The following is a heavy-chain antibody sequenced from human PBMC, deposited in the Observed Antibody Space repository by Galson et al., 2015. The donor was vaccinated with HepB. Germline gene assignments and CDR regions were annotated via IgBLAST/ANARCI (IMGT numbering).Heavy chain of an antibody. CDR2: FDPEDGET. D-gene: IGHD1-26*01. CDR3: ATSDGATKPYYYYGMDV. CDR1: GSTLTELS. J-gene: IGHJ6*02. Sequence: SVKVSCKVSGSTLTELSMHWVRQAPGKGLEWMGGFDPEDGETIYAQKFQGRVTMTEDTSTDTAYMELSSLRSEDTAVYYCATSDGATKPYYYYGMDVWGQGTTVTVPS. V-gene: IGHV1-24*01.